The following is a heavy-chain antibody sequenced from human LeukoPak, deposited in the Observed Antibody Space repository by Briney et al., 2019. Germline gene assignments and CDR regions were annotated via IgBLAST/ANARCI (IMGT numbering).Heavy chain of an antibody. CDR3: AREGRDGYNSNWFDP. D-gene: IGHD5-24*01. Sequence: ASVKVSCKASGYTFTSYYMHWVRQAPGQGLEWMGIINPSGGSTSYAQKFQGRVTMTRDMSTSTVYMGLSSLRSEDTAVYYCAREGRDGYNSNWFDPWGQGTLVTVSS. CDR1: GYTFTSYY. J-gene: IGHJ5*02. V-gene: IGHV1-46*01. CDR2: INPSGGST.